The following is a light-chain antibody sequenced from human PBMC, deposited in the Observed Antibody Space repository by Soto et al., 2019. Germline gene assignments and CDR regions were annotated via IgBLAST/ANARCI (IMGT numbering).Light chain of an antibody. CDR2: GNN. Sequence: QSVLTQPPSVSGAPGQRVTISCIGSSSNIGAGYDAQWYQQLPGTAPKPLIYGNNNRPSGVPDRFSGSKSGTSASLAITGLQSEDEADYYCAVWDDSLNGVVFGGGTKVTVL. CDR1: SSNIGAGYD. CDR3: AVWDDSLNGVV. J-gene: IGLJ2*01. V-gene: IGLV1-40*01.